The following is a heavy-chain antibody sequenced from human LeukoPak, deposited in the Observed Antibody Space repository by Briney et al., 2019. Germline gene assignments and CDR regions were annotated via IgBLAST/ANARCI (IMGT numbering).Heavy chain of an antibody. D-gene: IGHD3-10*01. CDR3: ASLDDYYGSGSYGNFDY. J-gene: IGHJ4*02. Sequence: SETLSLTCAVYGGSFSGYYWSWIRQPPGKGLEWIGEINHSGSTNYNPSLKSRVTISVDTSKNQFSLKLSSVTAADTAVYYCASLDDYYGSGSYGNFDYWGQGALVTVSS. V-gene: IGHV4-34*01. CDR1: GGSFSGYY. CDR2: INHSGST.